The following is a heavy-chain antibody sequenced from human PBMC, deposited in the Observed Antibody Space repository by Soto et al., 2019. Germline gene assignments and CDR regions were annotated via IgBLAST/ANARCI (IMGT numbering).Heavy chain of an antibody. CDR1: GYTFTSYG. CDR2: ISAYNGNT. J-gene: IGHJ3*02. CDR3: AGSVGAPASSCCGDGFDI. D-gene: IGHD3-22*01. Sequence: VASVKVSCRASGYTFTSYGISWVRQAPGQGLEWLGWISAYNGNTNYAQKLQGRVSMTTDTGTSTAYMEVRSLRSDDTAVYYCAGSVGAPASSCCGDGFDILGKATMVTV. V-gene: IGHV1-18*01.